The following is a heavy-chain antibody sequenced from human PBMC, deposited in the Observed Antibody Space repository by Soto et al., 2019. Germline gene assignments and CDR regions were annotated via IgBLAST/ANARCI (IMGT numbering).Heavy chain of an antibody. D-gene: IGHD2-15*01. V-gene: IGHV1-18*01. CDR2: ISAYNVKN. J-gene: IGHJ4*02. Sequence: QVQLLQSEAEVKKPGASMKVSCKASGYTLTTYGISWVRQAPGQGLEWMGWISAYNVKNNYAQKFQGRVTMTTDTSTSIAYMELRSLRSDDTAVYYCARGPPTSFSGGSCYSHYFDYGGQGTLVTVSS. CDR3: ARGPPTSFSGGSCYSHYFDY. CDR1: GYTLTTYG.